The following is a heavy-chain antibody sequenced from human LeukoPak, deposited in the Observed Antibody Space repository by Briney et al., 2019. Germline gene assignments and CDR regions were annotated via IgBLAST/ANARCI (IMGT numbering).Heavy chain of an antibody. D-gene: IGHD6-25*01. CDR2: IRYDGSNK. V-gene: IGHV3-30*02. CDR3: AKGLGKVPLVAEN. CDR1: GFTFSSYG. Sequence: GGSLRLSCAASGFTFSSYGMHWVRQAPGKGLEWVAFIRYDGSNKYYADSVKGRFTISRDDSKNTLYLQMNSLRAEDTAVYYCAKGLGKVPLVAENWGQGTLVTVSS. J-gene: IGHJ4*02.